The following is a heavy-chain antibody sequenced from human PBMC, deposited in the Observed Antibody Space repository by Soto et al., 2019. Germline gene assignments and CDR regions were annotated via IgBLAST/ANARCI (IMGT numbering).Heavy chain of an antibody. D-gene: IGHD3-16*01. Sequence: QVQLVQSGAEVKKPGASVKVSCKASGYTFTSYAMHWVRQAPGQRLEWMGWINAGNGNTKYSKQFQGRVTITRDTSASTAYMELSSLRSEDTAVYYCAGEGADIWGQGTMFTVSS. CDR3: AGEGADI. V-gene: IGHV1-3*01. CDR2: INAGNGNT. CDR1: GYTFTSYA. J-gene: IGHJ3*02.